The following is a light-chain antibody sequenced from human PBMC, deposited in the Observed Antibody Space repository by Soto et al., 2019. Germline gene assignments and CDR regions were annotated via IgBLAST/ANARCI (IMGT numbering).Light chain of an antibody. CDR3: AAWDDSLSGSYG. Sequence: QSVLTQPPSASGTPGQRATISCSGSSSNIGSNYVYWYQQLPGTAPKLLIYRNNQRPSGVPDRFSGSKSGTSASLAISGLRSEDEADYYCAAWDDSLSGSYGFGTGTKVTVL. CDR2: RNN. J-gene: IGLJ1*01. V-gene: IGLV1-47*01. CDR1: SSNIGSNY.